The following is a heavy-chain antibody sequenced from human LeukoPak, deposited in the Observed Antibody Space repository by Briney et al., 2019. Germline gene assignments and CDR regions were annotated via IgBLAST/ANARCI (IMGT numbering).Heavy chain of an antibody. CDR1: GGTFSSYA. D-gene: IGHD6-13*01. V-gene: IGHV1-69*13. J-gene: IGHJ6*02. CDR3: AVGLAAASPMDV. CDR2: IIPIFGTA. Sequence: SVKVSCKASGGTFSSYAISWVRQAPGQGLEWMGGIIPIFGTANYAQKFQGRVTITADESTSTAYMELSSLRSEDTAVYNCAVGLAAASPMDVWGQGTTVTVSS.